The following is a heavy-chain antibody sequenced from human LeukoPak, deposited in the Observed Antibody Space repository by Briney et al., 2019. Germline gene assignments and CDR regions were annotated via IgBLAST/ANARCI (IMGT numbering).Heavy chain of an antibody. J-gene: IGHJ4*02. CDR1: GFTFSDYY. D-gene: IGHD4-17*01. Sequence: GGSLRLSCAASGFTFSDYYMHWIRQAPGKGLEWRSYISSSGSTIYYADSVKGRFTISRDNAKNSLYLQMNSLSADDTAIYYCARAAYGDYYFDYWGQGTLVTVSS. CDR3: ARAAYGDYYFDY. CDR2: ISSSGSTI. V-gene: IGHV3-11*01.